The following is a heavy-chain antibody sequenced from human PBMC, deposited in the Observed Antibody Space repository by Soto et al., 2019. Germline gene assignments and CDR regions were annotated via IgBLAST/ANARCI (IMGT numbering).Heavy chain of an antibody. V-gene: IGHV3-53*01. D-gene: IGHD2-8*01. CDR2: IYSSGGST. Sequence: PGGSLRLSCAASGFTVSNNYMSWVRQAPGKGLEWVSVIYSSGGSTYYADSVKGRFTISRDNSKNTLYLQMNSLRAEDTAVYYCAKELVDIVLMVYANHYGMDVWGQGTTVTFSS. CDR3: AKELVDIVLMVYANHYGMDV. J-gene: IGHJ6*02. CDR1: GFTVSNNY.